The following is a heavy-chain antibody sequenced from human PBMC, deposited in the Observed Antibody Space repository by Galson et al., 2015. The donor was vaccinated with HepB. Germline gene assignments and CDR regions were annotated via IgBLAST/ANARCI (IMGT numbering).Heavy chain of an antibody. J-gene: IGHJ3*02. V-gene: IGHV3-9*01. CDR3: AKTWSGYFFDAFDI. CDR2: ISWNSGSI. Sequence: SLRLSCAASGFTFDDYAMHWVRQAPGKGLEWVSGISWNSGSIGYADSVKGRFTISRDNAKNSLYLQMNSLRAEDTALYYCAKTWSGYFFDAFDIWGQGTMVTVSS. CDR1: GFTFDDYA. D-gene: IGHD3-3*01.